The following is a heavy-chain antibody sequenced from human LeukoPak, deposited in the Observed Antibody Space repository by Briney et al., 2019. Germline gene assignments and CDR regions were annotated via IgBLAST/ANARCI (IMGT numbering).Heavy chain of an antibody. V-gene: IGHV1-2*02. CDR1: GYTFTGYY. CDR3: ARKYGSGKFAFDI. Sequence: GASVKVSCKASGYTFTGYYMHWVRQAPGQGLEWMGWINPNSGGTNYAQKFQGRVTMTRDTSISTAYMGLSRLRSDDTAVYYCARKYGSGKFAFDIWGQGTMVTVSS. D-gene: IGHD3-10*01. J-gene: IGHJ3*02. CDR2: INPNSGGT.